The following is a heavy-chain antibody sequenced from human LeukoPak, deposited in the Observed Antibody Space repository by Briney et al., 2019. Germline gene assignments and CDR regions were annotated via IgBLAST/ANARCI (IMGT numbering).Heavy chain of an antibody. CDR1: GFTFSSYS. Sequence: GGSLRLSCAASGFTFSSYSMNWVRQAPGKGLEWVSSISSSSSYIYYADSVKGRFTISRDNAKNSLYLQMNSLRAEDTAVYYCARARSSSWYVAEYFQHWGQGTLVTVSS. V-gene: IGHV3-21*01. D-gene: IGHD6-13*01. J-gene: IGHJ1*01. CDR3: ARARSSSWYVAEYFQH. CDR2: ISSSSSYI.